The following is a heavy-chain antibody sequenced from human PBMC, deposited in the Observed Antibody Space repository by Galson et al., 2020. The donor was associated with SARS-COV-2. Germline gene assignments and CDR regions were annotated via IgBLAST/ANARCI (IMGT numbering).Heavy chain of an antibody. CDR2: IYYSGST. V-gene: IGHV4-59*01. J-gene: IGHJ5*02. Sequence: SETLSLTCTVSGGSISSYYWSWIRQPPGKGLEWIGNIYYSGSTNYNPSLKSRVTISVDTSKNQFSLKLSSVTAADTAVYYCARETPLLWFGELVSWFDPWGQGTLVTVSS. CDR1: GGSISSYY. CDR3: ARETPLLWFGELVSWFDP. D-gene: IGHD3-10*01.